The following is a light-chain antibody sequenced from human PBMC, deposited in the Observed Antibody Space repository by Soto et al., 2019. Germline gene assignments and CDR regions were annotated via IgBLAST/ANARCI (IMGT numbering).Light chain of an antibody. CDR1: QSVSSSY. CDR2: GAS. Sequence: EIVLTQSPGTLSLSPGERASLSCRASQSVSSSYLAWYQQKPGQAPRLLIYGASTRATSIPDRFSCSGSGPYFTLTIRTLELEDFAVYYCQTYAGSPPRTFGQGTKVEIK. CDR3: QTYAGSPPRT. V-gene: IGKV3-20*01. J-gene: IGKJ1*01.